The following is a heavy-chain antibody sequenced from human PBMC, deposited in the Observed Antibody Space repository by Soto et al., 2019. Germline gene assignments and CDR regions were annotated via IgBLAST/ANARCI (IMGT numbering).Heavy chain of an antibody. V-gene: IGHV1-24*01. D-gene: IGHD1-26*01. CDR2: FDPEDGET. J-gene: IGHJ5*02. CDR3: ATGGYSGSYFWFDP. CDR1: GYTLTELS. Sequence: ASVKVSCKVSGYTLTELSMHWVRQAPGKGLEWMGGFDPEDGETIYAQKFQGRVTMTEDTSTDTAYMELSSLRSEDTAVYYCATGGYSGSYFWFDPWGQGTLVTVSS.